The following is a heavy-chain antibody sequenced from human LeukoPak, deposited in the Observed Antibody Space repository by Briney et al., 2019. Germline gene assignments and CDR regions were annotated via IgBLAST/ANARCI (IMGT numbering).Heavy chain of an antibody. J-gene: IGHJ4*02. Sequence: PGGSLRLSCAASGFTFSTYWMSWVRQAPGKGLEWVANIKQDGSEKYYVDSVKGRFTISRDNAKNSLYLQMNSLRAEDTAVYYCASVAGGACSNTSCYTYYFDFWGQGSLVTVSS. D-gene: IGHD2-2*02. CDR3: ASVAGGACSNTSCYTYYFDF. CDR2: IKQDGSEK. V-gene: IGHV3-7*01. CDR1: GFTFSTYW.